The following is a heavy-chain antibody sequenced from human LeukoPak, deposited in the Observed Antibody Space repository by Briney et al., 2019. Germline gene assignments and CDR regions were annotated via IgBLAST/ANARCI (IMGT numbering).Heavy chain of an antibody. CDR3: VRDRGTYRPIDY. V-gene: IGHV3-15*01. J-gene: IGHJ4*02. CDR1: GFTFKNAS. CDR2: IRSKTDGGTT. D-gene: IGHD1-26*01. Sequence: GGSLRLSCAASGFTFKNASMSWVRQAPGKGLEWVGRIRSKTDGGTTDYAAPVKGRFTISRDNAQNSLYLQMNSLRAEDTAIYYCVRDRGTYRPIDYWGQGTLVTVSS.